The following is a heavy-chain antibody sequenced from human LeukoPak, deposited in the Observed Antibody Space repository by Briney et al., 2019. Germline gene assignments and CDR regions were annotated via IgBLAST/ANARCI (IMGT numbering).Heavy chain of an antibody. Sequence: GGSLRLPCAASGFTFSNYWMSWVRQAPGKGLEWVANIKQDGSDKAYVDSVKGRFTISRDNAKNSLYLQMNSLRAEDTAVFHCARGRKFYDYWGQGTLVSVSS. D-gene: IGHD1-14*01. CDR2: IKQDGSDK. CDR1: GFTFSNYW. J-gene: IGHJ4*02. V-gene: IGHV3-7*04. CDR3: ARGRKFYDY.